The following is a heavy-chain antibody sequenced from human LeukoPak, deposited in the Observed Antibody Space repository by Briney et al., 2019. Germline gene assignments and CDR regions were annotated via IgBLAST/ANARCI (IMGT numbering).Heavy chain of an antibody. CDR1: GFTFSSSG. CDR2: ISGGGGSA. CDR3: AKTDIWSGYGMDV. Sequence: GGSLRLSCAASGFTFSSSGMHWARQAPGKGLVWVSAISGGGGSAYYADSVKDRFTISRDNSKNTLYLQMNSLRAEDTAVYHCAKTDIWSGYGMDVWGQGTTVTVSS. V-gene: IGHV3-23*01. J-gene: IGHJ6*02. D-gene: IGHD3-3*01.